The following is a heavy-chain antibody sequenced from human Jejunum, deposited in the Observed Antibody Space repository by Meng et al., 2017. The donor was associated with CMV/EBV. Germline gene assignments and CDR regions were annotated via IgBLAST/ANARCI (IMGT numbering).Heavy chain of an antibody. D-gene: IGHD5-24*01. V-gene: IGHV3-74*01. CDR2: INSDGSST. J-gene: IGHJ5*02. CDR1: GFTFRC. Sequence: VQMGESGGGVGQAGRYLKLSCESSGFTFRCQGPGKGREGVSRINSDGSSTSYPNSVKGRFTISRDNAKNTLYLQMNSLRSEDTAVYYCARGWGEGYNEGWWFDPRGQGTLVTVSS. CDR3: ARGWGEGYNEGWWFDP.